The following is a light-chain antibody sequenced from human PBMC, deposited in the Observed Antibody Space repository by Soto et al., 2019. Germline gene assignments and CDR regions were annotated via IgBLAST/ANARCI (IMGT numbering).Light chain of an antibody. CDR1: QVIKNF. J-gene: IGKJ2*01. CDR2: DGS. Sequence: DIQLTQSPSSLSSSVGDRVTITCQASQVIKNFLNWYQQKPGKAPKLLIYDGSSLETGDPSRFSGSGSGTDFTCAISSLQPEDIATYYCQQYDDLPYTFGQGTKLEI. V-gene: IGKV1-33*01. CDR3: QQYDDLPYT.